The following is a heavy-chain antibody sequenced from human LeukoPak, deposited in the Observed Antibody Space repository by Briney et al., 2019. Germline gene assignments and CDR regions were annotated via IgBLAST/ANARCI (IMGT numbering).Heavy chain of an antibody. J-gene: IGHJ4*02. CDR3: AREAAYYFDY. CDR1: GFTVGSNY. Sequence: GGSLRLSCAASGFTVGSNYMSWVRQAPGKGLEWVSVIYSGGSTYYADSVKGRFTISRDNSKNTLYLQMNSLRAEDTAVYYCAREAAYYFDYWGQGSLVTVSS. CDR2: IYSGGST. V-gene: IGHV3-66*01.